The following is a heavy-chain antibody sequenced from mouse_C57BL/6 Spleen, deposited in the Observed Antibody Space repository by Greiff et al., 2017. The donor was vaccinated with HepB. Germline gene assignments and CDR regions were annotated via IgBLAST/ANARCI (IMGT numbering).Heavy chain of an antibody. J-gene: IGHJ2*01. D-gene: IGHD1-1*01. CDR1: GFTFSSYG. CDR3: ARHGDYYGSSYYFDY. V-gene: IGHV5-6*01. CDR2: ISSGGSYT. Sequence: EVKLQESGGDLVKPGGSLKLSCAASGFTFSSYGMSWVRQTPDKRLEWVATISSGGSYTYYPDSVKGRFTISRDNAKNTLYLQMSSLKSEDTAMYYCARHGDYYGSSYYFDYWGQGTTLTVSS.